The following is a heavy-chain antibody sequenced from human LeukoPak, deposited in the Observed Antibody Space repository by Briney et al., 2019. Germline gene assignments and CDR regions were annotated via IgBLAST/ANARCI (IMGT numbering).Heavy chain of an antibody. Sequence: SVKVSCKASGGTFSSYSITWVRQAPGQGLEWMGGIIPMFNKVDYAQKFQDRVTISADESTSTAYMELSSLRFEDTAVYYCARDRFFVHRTGPGAFDIWGQGTMVTVSS. D-gene: IGHD1-14*01. CDR3: ARDRFFVHRTGPGAFDI. J-gene: IGHJ3*02. V-gene: IGHV1-69*13. CDR2: IIPMFNKV. CDR1: GGTFSSYS.